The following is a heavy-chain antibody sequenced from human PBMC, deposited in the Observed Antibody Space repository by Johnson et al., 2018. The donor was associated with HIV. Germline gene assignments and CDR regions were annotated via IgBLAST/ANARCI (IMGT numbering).Heavy chain of an antibody. V-gene: IGHV3-30-3*01. J-gene: IGHJ3*02. Sequence: VQLVESGGGLVKPGGSLRLSCAASGFTFSDYYMSWIRQAPGKGLEWVAVISYDGSNKYYADSVKGRFTISRDNSKNTLYLQMNSLRAEDTAVYYCAHGVVVAATRAFDIWGQGTMVTVSS. CDR2: ISYDGSNK. CDR3: AHGVVVAATRAFDI. CDR1: GFTFSDYY. D-gene: IGHD2-15*01.